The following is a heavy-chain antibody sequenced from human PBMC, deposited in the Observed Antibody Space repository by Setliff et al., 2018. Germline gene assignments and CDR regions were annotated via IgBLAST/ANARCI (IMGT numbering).Heavy chain of an antibody. CDR2: INPRGGST. Sequence: EASVKVSCKASGYTFTSYYMNWVRQAPGQGLEWMGIINPRGGSTSHAQKFQGRVTMTRDTSTSTVYMEMSSLRSEDTAVYYCVRSQQLSGWWFDPWGQGTLVTVSS. D-gene: IGHD6-13*01. J-gene: IGHJ5*02. CDR3: VRSQQLSGWWFDP. V-gene: IGHV1-46*03. CDR1: GYTFTSYY.